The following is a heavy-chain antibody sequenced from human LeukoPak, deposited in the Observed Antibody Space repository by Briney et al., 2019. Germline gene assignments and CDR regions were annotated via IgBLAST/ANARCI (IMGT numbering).Heavy chain of an antibody. V-gene: IGHV4-34*01. CDR3: ARGRFTRFDY. D-gene: IGHD3-3*01. CDR2: INHSGST. Sequence: SETLSHTCAVYGGSFSGYYWSWIRQPPGKGLEWIGEINHSGSTNYNPSLKSRVTISVDTSKNQFSLKLSSVTAADTAVYYCARGRFTRFDYWGRGTLVTVSS. J-gene: IGHJ4*02. CDR1: GGSFSGYY.